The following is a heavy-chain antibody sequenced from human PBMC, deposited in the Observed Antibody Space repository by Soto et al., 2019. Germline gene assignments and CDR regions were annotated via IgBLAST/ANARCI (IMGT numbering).Heavy chain of an antibody. V-gene: IGHV3-30*19. CDR1: GFTFSSYG. D-gene: IGHD3-9*01. CDR2: MSHDGRNT. Sequence: QVQLVESGGGVVQPGRSLRLSCAASGFTFSSYGMHWVRQAPGKGLEWVAVMSHDGRNTYYADSVKGRFTISRDNSKNTLYLQMNSLRTEDTAVYYCARPGSGYDVLTGQYFFYFHAMDVWGQGTTVTVSS. CDR3: ARPGSGYDVLTGQYFFYFHAMDV. J-gene: IGHJ6*02.